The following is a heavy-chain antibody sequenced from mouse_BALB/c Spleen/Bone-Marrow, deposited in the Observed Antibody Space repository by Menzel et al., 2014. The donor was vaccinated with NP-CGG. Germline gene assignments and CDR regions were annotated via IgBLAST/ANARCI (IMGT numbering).Heavy chain of an antibody. V-gene: IGHV1-26*01. CDR3: SRDAMDY. CDR1: GYSFTGYY. CDR2: LNPNNGGN. Sequence: EVQLVESGPDLVKPGASVKISCKASGYSFTGYYMYWVKQSHGKSLEWIGRLNPNNGGNSYNQKFKGKAILTVDKPSSTADMELRSLTSEDSAVYYCSRDAMDYWGQGTSVTVSS. J-gene: IGHJ4*01.